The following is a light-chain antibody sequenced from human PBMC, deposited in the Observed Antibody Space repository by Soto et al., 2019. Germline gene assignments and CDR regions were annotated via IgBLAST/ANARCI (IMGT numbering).Light chain of an antibody. V-gene: IGKV1-27*01. CDR2: GAS. CDR3: QNYHLALGT. Sequence: DIPMTQSPSSLSASVGDTVTITCRASQAIINHLDWYQQRPGKVPNLLIYGASTLHSGVPSRFRGSGSGTHFTLTISSLQPEDVATYYCQNYHLALGTFGQGTRLEIK. CDR1: QAIINH. J-gene: IGKJ5*01.